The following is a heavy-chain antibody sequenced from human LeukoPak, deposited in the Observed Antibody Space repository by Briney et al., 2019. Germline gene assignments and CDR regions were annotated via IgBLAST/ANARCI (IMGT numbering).Heavy chain of an antibody. Sequence: GGSLRLSCETSGFSFSTYWMSWVRQAPGKGLEWVANIRQDGSEKYYADSVKGRFTISRDIAKQSVFLQMNSLRAEDTALYYCARLSAMVRGPEDIFYFEYWGLGTLVTVSS. D-gene: IGHD3-10*01. CDR2: IRQDGSEK. CDR3: ARLSAMVRGPEDIFYFEY. V-gene: IGHV3-7*01. CDR1: GFSFSTYW. J-gene: IGHJ4*02.